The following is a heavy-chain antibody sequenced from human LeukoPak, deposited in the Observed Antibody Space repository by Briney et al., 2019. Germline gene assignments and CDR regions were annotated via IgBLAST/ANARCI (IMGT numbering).Heavy chain of an antibody. J-gene: IGHJ5*02. CDR2: IWYDGSNK. CDR3: ARDTARVPFDP. CDR1: GFTFSSYG. Sequence: GGSLRLSCAASGFTFSSYGMHWVRQAPGKGLEWVAIIWYDGSNKYYTDSVKGRFTISRDNSKSTLYLQMNSLRAEDTAVYYCARDTARVPFDPWGQGTLVIVSS. D-gene: IGHD2-2*01. V-gene: IGHV3-33*08.